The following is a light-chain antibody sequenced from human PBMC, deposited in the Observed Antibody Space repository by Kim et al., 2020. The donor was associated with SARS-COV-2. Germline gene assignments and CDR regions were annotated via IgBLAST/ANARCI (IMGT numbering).Light chain of an antibody. CDR3: QQYGSSPPT. V-gene: IGKV3-20*01. J-gene: IGKJ1*01. CDR2: GAS. Sequence: APGERATLSFSASQSVSSSYLAWYQHKPGQAPRLLMYGASTRATGIPDRFSGSGSGKDFTLTISRLEPEDFAVYYCQQYGSSPPTFGHGTKVDIK. CDR1: QSVSSSY.